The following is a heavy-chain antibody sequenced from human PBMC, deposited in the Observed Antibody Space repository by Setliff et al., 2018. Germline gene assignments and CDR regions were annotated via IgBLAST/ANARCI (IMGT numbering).Heavy chain of an antibody. D-gene: IGHD3-22*01. CDR2: IHYSGST. V-gene: IGHV4-39*01. CDR1: GGSISCVSYY. CDR3: ASLPYYDSSGYSLSYY. Sequence: SETLSLTCTVSGGSISCVSYYWGWIRQPPRKGLEWLGSIHYSGSTYYNPSLKSRVTISVDTSKNQFSLTLSSVTAADTAVYYCASLPYYDSSGYSLSYYWGQGTLVTAAS. J-gene: IGHJ4*02.